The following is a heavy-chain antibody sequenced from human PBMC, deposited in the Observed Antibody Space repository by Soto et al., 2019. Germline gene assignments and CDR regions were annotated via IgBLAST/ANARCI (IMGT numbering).Heavy chain of an antibody. CDR1: GGTFSSYA. D-gene: IGHD2-8*01. CDR2: IIPIFGTA. J-gene: IGHJ4*02. Sequence: SVKVSCKASGGTFSSYAISWVRQAPGQGLEWMGGIIPIFGTANYAQKFQGRVTITADESTSTAYMELSSLRSEDTAVYYCARSLGYCTNGVCNRPYYFDYWGQGTLVTVSS. CDR3: ARSLGYCTNGVCNRPYYFDY. V-gene: IGHV1-69*13.